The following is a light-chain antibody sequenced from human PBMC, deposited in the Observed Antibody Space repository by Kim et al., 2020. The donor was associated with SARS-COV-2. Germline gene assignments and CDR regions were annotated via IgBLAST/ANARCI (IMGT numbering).Light chain of an antibody. CDR3: QQYYSTPYT. V-gene: IGKV4-1*01. CDR2: WAS. J-gene: IGKJ2*01. Sequence: DIVMTQSPDSLAVSLGERATINCKSSQSVLYSSNNKNYLAWYQQKPGQPPKLLIYWASTRESGVPDRFSGSGSGTDFTLTISSLQAEDVAVYYCQQYYSTPYTFGQGNKLEI. CDR1: QSVLYSSNNKNY.